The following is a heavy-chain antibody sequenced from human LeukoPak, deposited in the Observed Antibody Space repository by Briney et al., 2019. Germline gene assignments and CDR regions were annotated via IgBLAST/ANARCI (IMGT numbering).Heavy chain of an antibody. D-gene: IGHD1-26*01. Sequence: ASVKVSCKTSGGTFSSYAISWVRQAPGQGLEWMGRIIPIFGTANYAQKFQGRVTITTDESTSTAYTELSSLRSEDTAVYYCARTVVGATTDDAFDIWGQGTMVTVSS. CDR1: GGTFSSYA. CDR3: ARTVVGATTDDAFDI. CDR2: IIPIFGTA. J-gene: IGHJ3*02. V-gene: IGHV1-69*05.